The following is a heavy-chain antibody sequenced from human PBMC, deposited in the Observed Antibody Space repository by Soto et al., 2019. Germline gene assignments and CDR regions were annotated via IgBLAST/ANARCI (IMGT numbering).Heavy chain of an antibody. V-gene: IGHV1-3*01. CDR3: ARVTSDDYYGSFDP. D-gene: IGHD3-10*01. Sequence: GASVKVSCKASGYTFTSYAMHWVRQAPGQRLEWMGWINACNGNTNYAQKFQGRVTMTTDTSTSTAYMELRSLRSDDTAVYYCARVTSDDYYGSFDPWGQGTLVTVSS. CDR1: GYTFTSYA. J-gene: IGHJ5*02. CDR2: INACNGNT.